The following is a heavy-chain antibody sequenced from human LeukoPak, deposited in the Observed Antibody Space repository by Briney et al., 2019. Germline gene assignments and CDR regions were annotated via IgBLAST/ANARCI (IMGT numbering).Heavy chain of an antibody. CDR2: ISSSGSTI. Sequence: PGGSLRLSCAASGFTFSDYYMSWIRQAPGKGLEWVSYISSSGSTIYYADSVKGRFTISRDNAKNSLYLQMNSLRAEDTAVYYCARGGRPPIAVAGTGWYDPWGQGTLVTVSS. J-gene: IGHJ5*02. CDR3: ARGGRPPIAVAGTGWYDP. CDR1: GFTFSDYY. D-gene: IGHD6-19*01. V-gene: IGHV3-11*01.